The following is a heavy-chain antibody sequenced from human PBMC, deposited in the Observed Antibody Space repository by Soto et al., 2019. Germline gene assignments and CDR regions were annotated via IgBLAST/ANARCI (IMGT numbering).Heavy chain of an antibody. J-gene: IGHJ6*02. CDR1: GGSISRYY. CDR3: ARGTGTPTYYYYGMEV. CDR2: IYYSGST. Sequence: SETLSLTCTVSGGSISRYYWSWIRQPPGKGLEWIGYIYYSGSTNYNPSLKSRVTISVDTSKNQFSLKLSSVTAADTAVYYCARGTGTPTYYYYGMEVWGQGTTVTVSS. D-gene: IGHD1-1*01. V-gene: IGHV4-59*01.